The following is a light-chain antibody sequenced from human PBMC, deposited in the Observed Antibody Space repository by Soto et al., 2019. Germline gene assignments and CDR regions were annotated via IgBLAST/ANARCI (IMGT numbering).Light chain of an antibody. CDR2: GVS. CDR1: SSDVGGYNY. V-gene: IGLV2-11*01. CDR3: CSYADSFTSYV. J-gene: IGLJ1*01. Sequence: QSVLTQPRSVSGSPGQSVTISCTGTSSDVGGYNYVSWYRQYPGKAPKLTIYGVSKRPSGVPDRFSGSTSGNTASLTISGLQAEDEADYYCCSYADSFTSYVFGTGTKVTVL.